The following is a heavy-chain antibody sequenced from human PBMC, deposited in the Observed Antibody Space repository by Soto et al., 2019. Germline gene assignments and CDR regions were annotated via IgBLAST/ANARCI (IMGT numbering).Heavy chain of an antibody. V-gene: IGHV3-30-3*01. CDR2: ISFDGNIK. CDR1: GFTFSDYA. Sequence: QVQLVESGGGVVQPGRSLRLSCAASGFTFSDYAMYWVRQAPGKGLEWVSVISFDGNIKYYTGSVKGRFTISRDNSKNTLHLQVNILRTEDTALYYCERAPGHSVHSSGWQIDYWGQGTLVTGST. CDR3: ERAPGHSVHSSGWQIDY. D-gene: IGHD6-19*01. J-gene: IGHJ4*02.